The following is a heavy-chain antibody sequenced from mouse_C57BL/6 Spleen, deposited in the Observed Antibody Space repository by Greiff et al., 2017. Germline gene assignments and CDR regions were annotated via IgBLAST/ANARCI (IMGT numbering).Heavy chain of an antibody. J-gene: IGHJ3*01. Sequence: EVQGVESGEGLVKPGGSLKLSCAASGFTFSSYAMSWVRQTPEKRLEWVAYISSGGDYIYYADTVTGRFTISRDNARNTLYLQMSRLKSEDTAMYYCTRDESNFWFAYWGQGTLVTVSA. CDR2: ISSGGDYI. CDR1: GFTFSSYA. CDR3: TRDESNFWFAY. V-gene: IGHV5-9-1*02. D-gene: IGHD2-5*01.